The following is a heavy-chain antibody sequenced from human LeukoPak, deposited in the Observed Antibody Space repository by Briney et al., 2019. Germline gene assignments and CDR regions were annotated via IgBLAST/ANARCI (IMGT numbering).Heavy chain of an antibody. V-gene: IGHV1-46*01. D-gene: IGHD4-17*01. J-gene: IGHJ3*01. CDR3: ARGPNYYGDYISWFPDAFHA. Sequence: ASVKVSCKASGYTFTTYYMHWVRQAPGQGLEWMGIINPSGGSTSYAQKFQGRVTMTRDMSTSTVYMELSSLRSEDTAVYYSARGPNYYGDYISWFPDAFHAWSQGTVVSVSS. CDR1: GYTFTTYY. CDR2: INPSGGST.